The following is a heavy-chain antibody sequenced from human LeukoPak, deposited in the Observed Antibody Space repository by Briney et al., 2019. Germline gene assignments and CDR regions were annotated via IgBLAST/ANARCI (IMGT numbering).Heavy chain of an antibody. D-gene: IGHD1-26*01. CDR3: ARRSDSGSDDGEDYFDY. Sequence: SETLSLACTVSGGSIYSTTFYWGWIRQPPGKGLEWIGSMYYDGSTYHNPSLKSRVTISVDTSNNRFSLKLTSVTAADTAVYFCARRSDSGSDDGEDYFDYWGQGTLVTVSS. CDR1: GGSIYSTTFY. J-gene: IGHJ4*02. CDR2: MYYDGST. V-gene: IGHV4-39*01.